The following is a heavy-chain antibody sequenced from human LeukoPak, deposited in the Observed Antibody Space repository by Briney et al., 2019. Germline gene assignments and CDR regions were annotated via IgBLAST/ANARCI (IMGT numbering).Heavy chain of an antibody. Sequence: ASVKVSCTASGYTFTDYYMHWVRQAPGQGLEWMGWINPDSGGTNYAQKFQGRVTMTRDTSISTAYMELSRLTSDDTAVYYCARLGYCGSTSLCWGQGTTVTVSS. CDR2: INPDSGGT. J-gene: IGHJ6*02. V-gene: IGHV1-2*02. D-gene: IGHD2-2*01. CDR3: ARLGYCGSTSLC. CDR1: GYTFTDYY.